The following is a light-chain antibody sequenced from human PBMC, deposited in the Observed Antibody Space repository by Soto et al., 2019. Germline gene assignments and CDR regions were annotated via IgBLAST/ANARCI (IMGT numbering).Light chain of an antibody. CDR2: SNN. CDR3: AAWDDSLNGHV. V-gene: IGLV1-44*01. Sequence: QSVLTQPPSASGTPGQRVTVSCSGSISNIGSSTVNWYQQLPGTAPKLLINSNNQRPSGVPDRFSGSKSGTSASLAISGLQSEDEADYYCAAWDDSLNGHVFGTGTKVTVL. J-gene: IGLJ1*01. CDR1: ISNIGSST.